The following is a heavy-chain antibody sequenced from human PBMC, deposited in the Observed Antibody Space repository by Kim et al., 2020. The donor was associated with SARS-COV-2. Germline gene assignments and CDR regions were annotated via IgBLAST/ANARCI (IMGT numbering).Heavy chain of an antibody. Sequence: ASVKVSCKASGYTFTGYYMHWVRQAPGQGLEWMGWINPNSGGTNYAQKSQGRVTMTRDPSISTAYMELSRLRSDDTAGYYCARGQEARITVDIPVDVWGQGTPVTVSS. V-gene: IGHV1-2*02. D-gene: IGHD5-12*01. CDR3: ARGQEARITVDIPVDV. CDR2: INPNSGGT. CDR1: GYTFTGYY. J-gene: IGHJ6*02.